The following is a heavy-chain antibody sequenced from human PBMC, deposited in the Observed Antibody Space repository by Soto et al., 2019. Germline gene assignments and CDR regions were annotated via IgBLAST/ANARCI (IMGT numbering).Heavy chain of an antibody. CDR2: ISYDGSNK. J-gene: IGHJ3*02. D-gene: IGHD3-22*01. CDR1: GFTFSSYA. Sequence: QVQLVESGGGVVQPGRSLRLSCAASGFTFSSYAMHWVRQAPGKGLEWVAVISYDGSNKYYADSVKGRFTTSRDNSKNTLYLQMNSLRAEDTAVYYCARDGGPGYYDSSGYYGDGAFDIWGQGTMVTVSS. CDR3: ARDGGPGYYDSSGYYGDGAFDI. V-gene: IGHV3-30-3*01.